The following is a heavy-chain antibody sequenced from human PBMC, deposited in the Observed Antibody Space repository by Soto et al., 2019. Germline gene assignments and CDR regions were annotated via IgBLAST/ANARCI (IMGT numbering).Heavy chain of an antibody. CDR2: IHHSGSI. V-gene: IGHV4-34*01. Sequence: SENLRLTYTVSGGTLRGYYWTGFRRPPGKGLEWIGEIHHSGSINYNSSLKSRVTTSADTSKNQFFLKLSSVTAADTAVYYCSRGGDAYKAGNYWGQGTLVTVS. D-gene: IGHD1-1*01. CDR3: SRGGDAYKAGNY. CDR1: GGTLRGYY. J-gene: IGHJ4*02.